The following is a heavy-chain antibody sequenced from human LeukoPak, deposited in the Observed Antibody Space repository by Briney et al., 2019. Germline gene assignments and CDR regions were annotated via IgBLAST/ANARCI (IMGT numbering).Heavy chain of an antibody. CDR2: IKPDGSGK. D-gene: IGHD3-3*01. V-gene: IGHV3-7*01. CDR1: GFTFRNHW. Sequence: GGSLRLSCAASGFTFRNHWMSWVRQAPGKGLEWVANIKPDGSGKWYLDSVKGRFTISRDNGKNSLYLQMNGLRTEDTAVYFCAKQRRLTTLRFLEGQQYYFDSWGQGALVTVSS. CDR3: AKQRRLTTLRFLEGQQYYFDS. J-gene: IGHJ4*02.